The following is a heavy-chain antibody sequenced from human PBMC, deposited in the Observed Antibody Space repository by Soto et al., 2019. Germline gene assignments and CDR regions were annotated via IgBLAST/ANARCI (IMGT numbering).Heavy chain of an antibody. D-gene: IGHD3-22*01. CDR2: IDWDDDK. CDR1: GFSLSTSGMC. J-gene: IGHJ6*02. Sequence: GSGPTLVNPTQTLTLTCAFSGFSLSTSGMCVSWIRQPPGKALEWLALIDWDDDKYYSTSLKTRLTISKDTSKNQVVLTMTNMDPVDTATYYCARAYYDSSGYYYRYYYGMDVWGQGTTVTV. CDR3: ARAYYDSSGYYYRYYYGMDV. V-gene: IGHV2-70*01.